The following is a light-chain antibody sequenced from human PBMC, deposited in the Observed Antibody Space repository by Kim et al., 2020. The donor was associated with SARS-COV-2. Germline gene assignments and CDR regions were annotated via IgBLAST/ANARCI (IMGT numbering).Light chain of an antibody. CDR1: SGSIAGNY. V-gene: IGLV6-57*02. CDR3: QSYDSSNQV. J-gene: IGLJ3*02. CDR2: EDN. Sequence: GRTVTSSCPGSSGSIAGNYVQWYQQRPGSAPTTVIYEDNQRPSGVPDRFSGSIDSSSNSASLTISGLKTEDEADYYCQSYDSSNQVFGGGTQLTVL.